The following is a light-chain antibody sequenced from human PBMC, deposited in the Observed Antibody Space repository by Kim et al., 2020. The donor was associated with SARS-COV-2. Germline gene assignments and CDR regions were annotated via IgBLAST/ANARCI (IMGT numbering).Light chain of an antibody. CDR3: QQSFSPPYT. Sequence: SASVGDRVSITCRASQSISNYVNWYQQKPGKAPKLLIYTASSLQSGVPSRFRGSESGTDFTLTISSLQPEDFATYFCQQSFSPPYTFGQGTKLEI. J-gene: IGKJ2*01. CDR1: QSISNY. V-gene: IGKV1-39*01. CDR2: TAS.